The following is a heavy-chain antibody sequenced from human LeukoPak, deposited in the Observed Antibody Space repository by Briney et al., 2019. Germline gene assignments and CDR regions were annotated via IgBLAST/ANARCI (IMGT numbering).Heavy chain of an antibody. V-gene: IGHV3-30*02. CDR3: ASRGYSYGYYYYYMDV. CDR1: GFTFSSYG. D-gene: IGHD5-18*01. CDR2: IRYDGSNK. Sequence: GGSLRLSCAASGFTFSSYGMHWVRQAPGKGLEWVAFIRYDGSNKYYADSVKGRFTISRDNAKNSLYLQMNSLRAEDTAVYYCASRGYSYGYYYYYMDVWGKGTTVTVSS. J-gene: IGHJ6*03.